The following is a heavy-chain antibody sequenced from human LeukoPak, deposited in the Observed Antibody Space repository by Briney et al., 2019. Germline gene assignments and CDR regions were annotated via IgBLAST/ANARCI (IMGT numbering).Heavy chain of an antibody. V-gene: IGHV4-34*01. CDR3: ASGRGDFDY. CDR1: GGSFSGYY. Sequence: PSETLSLTCAVYGGSFSGYYWSWIRQPPGKGLEWIGSIYYSGSTYYNPSLKSRVTISVDTSKNQFSLKLSSVTAADTAVYYCASGRGDFDYWGQGTLVTVSS. CDR2: IYYSGST. J-gene: IGHJ4*02.